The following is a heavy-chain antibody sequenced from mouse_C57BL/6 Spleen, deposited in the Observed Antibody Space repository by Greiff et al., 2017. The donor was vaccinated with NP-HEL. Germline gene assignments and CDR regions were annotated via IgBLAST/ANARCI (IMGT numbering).Heavy chain of an antibody. CDR1: GYTFTSYT. CDR2: INPSSGYT. CDR3: ARGLVLRYFDV. D-gene: IGHD1-1*01. Sequence: QVQLQQSGAELARPGASVKMSCKASGYTFTSYTMHWVKQRPGQGLEWIGYINPSSGYTKYNQKFKDKATLTADKSSSTAYMQLSSLTSEDSAVYYCARGLVLRYFDVWGTGTTVTVSS. J-gene: IGHJ1*03. V-gene: IGHV1-4*01.